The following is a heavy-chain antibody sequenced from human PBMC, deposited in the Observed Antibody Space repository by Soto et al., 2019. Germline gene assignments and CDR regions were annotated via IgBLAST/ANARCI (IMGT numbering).Heavy chain of an antibody. D-gene: IGHD1-7*01. CDR1: GASISSGGYY. CDR2: IYYSGSA. V-gene: IGHV4-31*03. J-gene: IGHJ2*01. Sequence: TLSLTCTVSGASISSGGYYWSWIRQHPGKGLEWIAYIYYSGSAYFNPSLKSRVTISVDTSKNQFSLKLNSVTAADTAVYFCARGPGSTRYFDLWGRGTLVTVSS. CDR3: ARGPGSTRYFDL.